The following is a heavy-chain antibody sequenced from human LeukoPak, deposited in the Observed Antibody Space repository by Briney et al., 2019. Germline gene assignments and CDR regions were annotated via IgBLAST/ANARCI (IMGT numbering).Heavy chain of an antibody. CDR2: IYYSGST. CDR1: GVSISSGDYY. V-gene: IGHV4-30-4*08. D-gene: IGHD6-25*01. CDR3: VRLVHAFDI. J-gene: IGHJ3*02. Sequence: SETLSLTCTVSGVSISSGDYYWSWLRQPPGKGLEWIGYIYYSGSTYYNPSLKSRVTISVDTSKNQFSLKLSSVTAADTAVYYCVRLVHAFDIWGQGTMVTVSS.